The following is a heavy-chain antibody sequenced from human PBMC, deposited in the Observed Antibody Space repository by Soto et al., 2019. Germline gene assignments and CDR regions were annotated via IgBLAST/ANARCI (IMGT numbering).Heavy chain of an antibody. V-gene: IGHV4-34*01. CDR2: INHSGST. J-gene: IGHJ4*02. CDR1: GGSFSGYY. D-gene: IGHD3-16*02. CDR3: ARVGIMITFGGVIVNNAFDY. Sequence: QVQLQQWGAGLLKPSETLSLTCAVYGGSFSGYYWSWIRQPPGKGLEWIGEINHSGSTNYNPSLNSRVTISVDTSKNQLSLNLISVTAADTAVYYCARVGIMITFGGVIVNNAFDYWGQGTLVTVSS.